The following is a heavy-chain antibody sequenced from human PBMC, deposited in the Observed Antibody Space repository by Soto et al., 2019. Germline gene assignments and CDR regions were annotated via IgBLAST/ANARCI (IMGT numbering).Heavy chain of an antibody. D-gene: IGHD2-15*01. CDR1: GGSIGTFY. V-gene: IGHV4-59*01. CDR3: GRLKGGNTVDS. J-gene: IGHJ4*02. CDR2: VYSGGNTNYI. Sequence: SETLSLTCSVSGGSIGTFYWSWIRQPPGKRLEWIGFVYSGGNTNYINYNPSLKSRVTISVDKSKNQFSLKMKSVTAADTAVYFCGRLKGGNTVDSWGPGTLVTVPQ.